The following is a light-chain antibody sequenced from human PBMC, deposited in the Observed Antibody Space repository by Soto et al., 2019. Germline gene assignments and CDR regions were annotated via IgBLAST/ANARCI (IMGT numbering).Light chain of an antibody. CDR2: LES. CDR1: QSVLYSSNNKNY. CDR3: QQYYSTPPWP. Sequence: DIVMTQSPDSLAVSLGERATINCKSSQSVLYSSNNKNYLAWYQQKPGQPPKLLIYLESTRESGVPDRFSGSGSGTDFTLTISSLQAEDVAVYYCQQYYSTPPWPFGQWTKLEIK. J-gene: IGKJ1*01. V-gene: IGKV4-1*01.